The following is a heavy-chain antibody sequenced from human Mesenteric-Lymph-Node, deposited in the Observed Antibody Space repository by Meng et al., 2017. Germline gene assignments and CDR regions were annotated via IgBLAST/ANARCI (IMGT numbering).Heavy chain of an antibody. D-gene: IGHD2-15*01. Sequence: QVQLVESGGGVVQPGRSLRLSWAASGFTFSSYGMHWVRQAPGKGLEWVALISYDGNKKYYGDSVKGRFTISRDISKNTLYLQMNSLRPEDTAVYFCAKSLEAAATGFDYWGQGTLVTVSS. CDR3: AKSLEAAATGFDY. J-gene: IGHJ4*02. CDR1: GFTFSSYG. V-gene: IGHV3-30*18. CDR2: ISYDGNKK.